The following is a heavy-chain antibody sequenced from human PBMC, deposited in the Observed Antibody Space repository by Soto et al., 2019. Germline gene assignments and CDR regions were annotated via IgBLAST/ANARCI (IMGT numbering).Heavy chain of an antibody. Sequence: QVQLVQSGGEVKKPGASVKLSCTASGYTFTSYGISWVRQAPGQGLEWMGWISAYNGKTNYAQNVQGRGTMXTXTTXRTAYMDLRSLRSDDTAVYYCARGGDVNYYHGMDVWGQGTTVTVSS. V-gene: IGHV1-18*01. J-gene: IGHJ6*02. CDR1: GYTFTSYG. D-gene: IGHD5-12*01. CDR2: ISAYNGKT. CDR3: ARGGDVNYYHGMDV.